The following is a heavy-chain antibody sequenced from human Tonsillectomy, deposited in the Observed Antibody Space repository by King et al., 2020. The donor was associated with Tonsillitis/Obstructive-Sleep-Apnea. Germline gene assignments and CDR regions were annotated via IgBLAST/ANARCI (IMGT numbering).Heavy chain of an antibody. CDR1: GFTVSSNY. CDR2: IYSGGST. D-gene: IGHD3-16*01. CDR3: ARWGKDYYYGMDV. J-gene: IGHJ6*02. Sequence: VQLVESGGGLIQPGGSLRLSCAASGFTVSSNYMSWVRQAPGKGLEWGSVIYSGGSTYNADSVKGRFTISRDNSKNTLYLQMNSLRVEDTAVYYCARWGKDYYYGMDVRGQGTTVTVSS. V-gene: IGHV3-53*01.